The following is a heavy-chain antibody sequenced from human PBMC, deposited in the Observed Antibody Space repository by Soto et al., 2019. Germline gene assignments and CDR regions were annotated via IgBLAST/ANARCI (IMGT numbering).Heavy chain of an antibody. CDR1: GFTFTSSA. D-gene: IGHD3-22*01. CDR2: IVVGSGNT. Sequence: SVKVSCKASGFTFTSSAVQWVRQARGQRLEWIGWIVVGSGNTNYAQKFQERVTITRDMSTSTAYMELSSLRSEDTAVYYCAASGPVDYYDSSGYYPFDYWGRG. J-gene: IGHJ4*02. CDR3: AASGPVDYYDSSGYYPFDY. V-gene: IGHV1-58*01.